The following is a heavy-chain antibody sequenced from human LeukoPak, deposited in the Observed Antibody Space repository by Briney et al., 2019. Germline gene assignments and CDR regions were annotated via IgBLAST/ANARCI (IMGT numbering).Heavy chain of an antibody. Sequence: GGSLRLSCAASGFTFSNYAMSWVRQAPGKGLEWVSAILGSGGSTYYTDSVKGRFTVSRDNSKSTLYLQMNSLRAEDTALYYCAKWGDYDVLTGYYVPDYWGQGTLVTVSS. J-gene: IGHJ4*02. CDR3: AKWGDYDVLTGYYVPDY. V-gene: IGHV3-23*01. D-gene: IGHD3-9*01. CDR1: GFTFSNYA. CDR2: ILGSGGST.